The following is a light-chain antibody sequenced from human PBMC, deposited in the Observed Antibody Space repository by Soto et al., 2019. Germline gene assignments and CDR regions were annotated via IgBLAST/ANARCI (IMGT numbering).Light chain of an antibody. V-gene: IGKV2-28*01. J-gene: IGKJ4*01. CDR2: LGS. CDR3: MQALQTPLT. Sequence: DIVMTQSPLSLPVTPGEPASISCRSSQSLLHSNGYNYLDWYLQKSGQSPQLLIYLGSNRASGVPDRFSGSGSGTDITLKICRVEAEDVGVYYCMQALQTPLTFGGGTKVEIK. CDR1: QSLLHSNGYNY.